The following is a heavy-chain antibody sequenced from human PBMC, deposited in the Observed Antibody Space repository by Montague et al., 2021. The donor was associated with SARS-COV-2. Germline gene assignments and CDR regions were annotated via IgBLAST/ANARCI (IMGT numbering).Heavy chain of an antibody. J-gene: IGHJ3*02. Sequence: TLSLTCTVSGGSISSGGYYWSWIRQHPGKGLEWIGYIYYSGSTYYNPSLKSRVTISVDTPKNQFSLKLSSVTAADTAVYYCARDSGITIFGVVIMQAFDIWGQGTMVTVSS. V-gene: IGHV4-31*03. CDR1: GGSISSGGYY. CDR3: ARDSGITIFGVVIMQAFDI. D-gene: IGHD3-3*01. CDR2: IYYSGST.